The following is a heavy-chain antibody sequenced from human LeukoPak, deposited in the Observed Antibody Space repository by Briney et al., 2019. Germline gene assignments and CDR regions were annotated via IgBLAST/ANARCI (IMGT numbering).Heavy chain of an antibody. Sequence: PSETLSLTCAVYGGSFSGYYWSWIRQPPGKRLEWIGEINHSGSTNYNPSLKSRVTISVDTSKNQFSLKLSSVTAADTAVYYCARDANYYGSGSSRDAFEIWGQGTMVTVSS. CDR1: GGSFSGYY. V-gene: IGHV4-34*01. CDR2: INHSGST. CDR3: ARDANYYGSGSSRDAFEI. J-gene: IGHJ3*02. D-gene: IGHD3-10*01.